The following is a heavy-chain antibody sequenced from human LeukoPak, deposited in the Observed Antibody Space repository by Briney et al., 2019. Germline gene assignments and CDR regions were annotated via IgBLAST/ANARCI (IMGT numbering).Heavy chain of an antibody. V-gene: IGHV3-33*01. Sequence: GGSLRLSCAASGFTFSNYGMHWIRQAPGKGLEWVAVLWHDNNRYYGESVKGRFTVFRDSSKNTLELQMDSLRAEDTAVYYCAGDWNSDWYYDYWGPGTLVTVSS. J-gene: IGHJ4*02. CDR3: AGDWNSDWYYDY. D-gene: IGHD2/OR15-2a*01. CDR1: GFTFSNYG. CDR2: LWHDNNR.